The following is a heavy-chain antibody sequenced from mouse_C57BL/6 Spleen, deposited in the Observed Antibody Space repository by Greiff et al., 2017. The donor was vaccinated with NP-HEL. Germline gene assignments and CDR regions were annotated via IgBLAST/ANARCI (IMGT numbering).Heavy chain of an antibody. V-gene: IGHV3-6*01. CDR3: AREEDYYGSSYNAMDY. D-gene: IGHD1-1*01. CDR1: GYSITSGYY. J-gene: IGHJ4*01. CDR2: ISYDGSN. Sequence: VQLQQSGPGLVKPSQSLSLTCSVTGYSITSGYYWNWIRQFPGNKLEWMGYISYDGSNNYNPSLKNRISITRDTSKNQFFLKLNSVTTEDTATYYCAREEDYYGSSYNAMDYWGQGTSVTVSS.